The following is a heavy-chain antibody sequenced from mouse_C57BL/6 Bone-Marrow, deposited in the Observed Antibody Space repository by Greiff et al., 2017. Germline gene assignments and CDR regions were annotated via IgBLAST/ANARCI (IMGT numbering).Heavy chain of an antibody. V-gene: IGHV5-17*01. CDR1: GFTFSDYG. CDR3: ARLHFDV. J-gene: IGHJ1*03. CDR2: ISSGSSTI. Sequence: EVQLVESGGGLVKPGGSLKLSCAASGFTFSDYGMHWVRQAPEKGLEWVAYISSGSSTINYAATVKGRFTISRDNAKNTLFLQMSILRSEDTAMSYCARLHFDVWGTGTTVTVSS.